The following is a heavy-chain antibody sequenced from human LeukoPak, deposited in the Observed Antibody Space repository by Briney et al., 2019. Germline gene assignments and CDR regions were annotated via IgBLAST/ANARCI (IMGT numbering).Heavy chain of an antibody. V-gene: IGHV3-64*01. CDR2: ISSNGGST. CDR1: GFTFSSYA. D-gene: IGHD3/OR15-3a*01. CDR3: ARQTGSGLFILP. J-gene: IGHJ4*02. Sequence: GGSLRISCAASGFTFSSYAMHWVRQAPGKGLEYVSAISSNGGSTYYANSVKGRFTISRDNSKNTLYLQMGSLRAEDMAVYYCARQTGSGLFILPGGQGTLVTVSS.